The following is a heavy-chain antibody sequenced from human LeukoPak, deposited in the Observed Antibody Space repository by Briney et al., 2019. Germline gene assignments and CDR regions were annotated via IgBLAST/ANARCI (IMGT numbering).Heavy chain of an antibody. J-gene: IGHJ4*02. Sequence: SETLSLTCTVSGGSISSSSYYWGWIRQPPGKGLEWIGSIYYSGSTYYNPSLKSRVTISVDTSKNQFSLKLSSVTAADTAVYYCARRKVPYCSSTSCYPYFDYWGQGTWSPSPQ. CDR3: ARRKVPYCSSTSCYPYFDY. D-gene: IGHD2-2*01. CDR2: IYYSGST. CDR1: GGSISSSSYY. V-gene: IGHV4-39*01.